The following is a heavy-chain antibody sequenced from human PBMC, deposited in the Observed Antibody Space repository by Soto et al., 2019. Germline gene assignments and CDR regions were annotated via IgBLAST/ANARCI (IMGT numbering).Heavy chain of an antibody. D-gene: IGHD3-10*01. V-gene: IGHV4-34*01. Sequence: SATLSLTCAVSGESFSGHCSTLLRQSPGKGLEWIGEIYDSGSTNYSPSLKGRVTISVDRTKKQFSLRLISVTAADTAVYYCARAPMVRGVPYDFDYWGQGTRVT. J-gene: IGHJ4*02. CDR2: IYDSGST. CDR1: GESFSGHC. CDR3: ARAPMVRGVPYDFDY.